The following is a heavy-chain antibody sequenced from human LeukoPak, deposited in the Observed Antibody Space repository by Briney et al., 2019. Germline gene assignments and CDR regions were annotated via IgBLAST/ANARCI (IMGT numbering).Heavy chain of an antibody. CDR2: INPNSGGT. D-gene: IGHD3-10*01. CDR3: ARERGTMVRGVFYGMDV. CDR1: GYTFTGYY. Sequence: ASVTVSCKASGYTFTGYYMHWVRQAPGQGLEWMGWINPNSGGTNYAQKFQGWVTMTRDTSISTAYMELSRLRSDDTAVYYCARERGTMVRGVFYGMDVWGQGTTVTVSS. V-gene: IGHV1-2*04. J-gene: IGHJ6*02.